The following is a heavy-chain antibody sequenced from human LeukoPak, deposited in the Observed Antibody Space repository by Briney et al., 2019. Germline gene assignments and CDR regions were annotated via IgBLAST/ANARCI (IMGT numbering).Heavy chain of an antibody. D-gene: IGHD7-27*01. J-gene: IGHJ4*02. CDR3: ARNWGTGSFDY. CDR2: IRSKGYGGTT. CDR1: GFTFDNYA. V-gene: IGHV3-49*03. Sequence: GSLSASCTASGFTFDNYAMGWFRQAPGKGLEWISFIRSKGYGGTTGYAASVKGRFTMSRDDSKGIAYLQMDSLKTEDTAVYYCARNWGTGSFDYWGQGTLVTVSS.